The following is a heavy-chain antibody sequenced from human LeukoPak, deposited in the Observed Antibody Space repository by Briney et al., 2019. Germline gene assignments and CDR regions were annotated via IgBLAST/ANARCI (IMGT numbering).Heavy chain of an antibody. Sequence: ASVKVSCKASGYTFTVYYIHWVRQAPGQGLEWMGWINPNSGGTNYAQKFQGRVTMTRDTSISTAYMELSRLRSDDTAVYYCARVTVKPNWFDPWGQRTLVTVSS. CDR1: GYTFTVYY. CDR2: INPNSGGT. V-gene: IGHV1-2*02. J-gene: IGHJ5*02. D-gene: IGHD4-17*01. CDR3: ARVTVKPNWFDP.